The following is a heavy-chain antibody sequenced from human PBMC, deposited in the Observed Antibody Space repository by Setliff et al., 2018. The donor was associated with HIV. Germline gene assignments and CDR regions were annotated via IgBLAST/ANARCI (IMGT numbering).Heavy chain of an antibody. Sequence: ASVKVSCKASGDTFTTYALHWVRQAPGQRLEWMGWINAGNGDTKSSQKFQGRVTITRDTSASTAYMDLSSLRSEDTAVYYCARGKVLRGNILYYWGQGTLVTVSS. D-gene: IGHD2-8*01. V-gene: IGHV1-3*01. CDR1: GDTFTTYA. CDR3: ARGKVLRGNILYY. CDR2: INAGNGDT. J-gene: IGHJ4*02.